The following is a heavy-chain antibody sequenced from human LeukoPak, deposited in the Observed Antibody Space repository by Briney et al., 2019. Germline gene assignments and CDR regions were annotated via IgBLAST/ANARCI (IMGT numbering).Heavy chain of an antibody. CDR2: IKEDGSEK. V-gene: IGHV3-7*01. CDR3: ANSLL. Sequence: GGSLRLSCAASGFIFTDYWMYWVRQAPGRGLAWVANIKEDGSEKNYTISRDNAKNSVYLQMNSLRVEDTAVYYYANSLLGGQGTLVTVSS. CDR1: GFIFTDYW. D-gene: IGHD2-21*01. J-gene: IGHJ4*02.